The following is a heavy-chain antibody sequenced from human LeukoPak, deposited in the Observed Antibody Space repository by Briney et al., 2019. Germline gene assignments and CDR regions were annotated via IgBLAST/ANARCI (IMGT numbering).Heavy chain of an antibody. Sequence: GGSLRLSCAASGFTFGSYWMSWVRQAPGKGLEWVANIKQDGSEKYYVDSVKGRFTISRDNAKNSLYLQMNSLRAEDTAVYYCARVSLAPYEGDAFDIWGQGTMVTVSS. V-gene: IGHV3-7*03. CDR2: IKQDGSEK. J-gene: IGHJ3*02. CDR1: GFTFGSYW. CDR3: ARVSLAPYEGDAFDI. D-gene: IGHD5-12*01.